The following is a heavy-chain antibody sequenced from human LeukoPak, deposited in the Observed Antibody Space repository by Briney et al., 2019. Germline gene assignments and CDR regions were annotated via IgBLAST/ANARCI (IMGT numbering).Heavy chain of an antibody. J-gene: IGHJ3*02. Sequence: GASVKVSCKASGYTFTDYFLHWVRQAPGQGLEWMGCINPISGDTMSAQKFQGRVTMTRDTSITTAYMDLTSLTSDDTAMYYCARDPTTGTIRWAASDIWGQGTMVTVSS. D-gene: IGHD1-1*01. CDR1: GYTFTDYF. V-gene: IGHV1-2*02. CDR3: ARDPTTGTIRWAASDI. CDR2: INPISGDT.